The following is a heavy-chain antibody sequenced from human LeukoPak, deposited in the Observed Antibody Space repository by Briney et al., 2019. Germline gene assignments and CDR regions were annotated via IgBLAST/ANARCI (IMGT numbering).Heavy chain of an antibody. D-gene: IGHD2-21*02. CDR2: ISSSSSYI. CDR3: ARDQGPLKAQSPHIVVVTATFDY. J-gene: IGHJ4*02. V-gene: IGHV3-21*01. CDR1: GFTISSYS. Sequence: GGSLRLSCAASGFTISSYSMNWVRQAPGKGLEWVSSISSSSSYIYYADSVKGRFTISRDNAKNSLYLQMNSLRAEDTAVYYCARDQGPLKAQSPHIVVVTATFDYWGQGTLVTVSS.